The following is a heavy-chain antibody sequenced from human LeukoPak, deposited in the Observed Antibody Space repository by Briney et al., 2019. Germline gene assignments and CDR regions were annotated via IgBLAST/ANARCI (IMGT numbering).Heavy chain of an antibody. CDR3: ARGSRSTYYDILTGYSDY. Sequence: GGSLTLSCTASGLTFSNYAATWVRQAPGKGLEWVSSITGSGRGTYYADSVKGRFSVSRDNSQNTVFLHMNSLRAEDTAVYYCARGSRSTYYDILTGYSDYWGQGTLVTVSS. CDR2: ITGSGRGT. V-gene: IGHV3-23*01. CDR1: GLTFSNYA. J-gene: IGHJ4*02. D-gene: IGHD3-9*01.